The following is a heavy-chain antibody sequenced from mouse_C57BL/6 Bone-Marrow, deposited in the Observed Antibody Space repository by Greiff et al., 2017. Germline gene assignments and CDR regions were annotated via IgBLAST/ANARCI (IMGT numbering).Heavy chain of an antibody. J-gene: IGHJ1*03. CDR2: IYPRSGNT. Sequence: QVQLQQSGAELARPGASVKLSCKASGYTFTSYGISWVKQRTGQGLEWIGEIYPRSGNTYYNEKFKGKATLTADKSSRTAYMELRSLTSEDSAVYFCAKIYYYGSSYFWYFDVWGTGTTVTVSS. CDR3: AKIYYYGSSYFWYFDV. V-gene: IGHV1-81*01. CDR1: GYTFTSYG. D-gene: IGHD1-1*01.